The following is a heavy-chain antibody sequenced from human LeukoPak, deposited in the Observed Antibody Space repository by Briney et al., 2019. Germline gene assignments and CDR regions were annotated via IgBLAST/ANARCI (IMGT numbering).Heavy chain of an antibody. CDR3: ARARKYYYDSSGYLNDY. J-gene: IGHJ4*02. Sequence: SETLSLTCAVYGGSFSGYYWSWLRQPPGKGLEWIGEINHSGSTNYNPSLKSRVTISVDTSKNQFSLKLSSVTAADTAVYYCARARKYYYDSSGYLNDYWGQGTLVTVSS. CDR1: GGSFSGYY. V-gene: IGHV4-34*01. D-gene: IGHD3-22*01. CDR2: INHSGST.